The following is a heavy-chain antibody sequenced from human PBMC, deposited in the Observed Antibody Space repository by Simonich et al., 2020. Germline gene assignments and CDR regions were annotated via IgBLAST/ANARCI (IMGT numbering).Heavy chain of an antibody. CDR2: IISKANSYAT. V-gene: IGHV3-73*02. D-gene: IGHD3-10*01. CDR1: GFTFSGSA. Sequence: EVQLVESGGGLVQPGGSLKLSCAASGFTFSGSAMHWVRQASGKGRECVGRIISKANSYATAYAASVKGRFTISRDDSKNTAYLQMNSLKTEDTAVYYCTRFDYYGSGSYYFDYWGQGTLVTVSS. CDR3: TRFDYYGSGSYYFDY. J-gene: IGHJ4*02.